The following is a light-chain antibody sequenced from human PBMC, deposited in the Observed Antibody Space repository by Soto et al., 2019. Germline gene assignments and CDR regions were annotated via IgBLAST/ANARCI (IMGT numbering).Light chain of an antibody. CDR3: QQYNDWPPIT. Sequence: EVGMTQSPATLSLSPGERATLSCRASQSVSRDLAWYQQKPGQAPRLLIYGASTRATDIPARFSGGGSGTEFTLTISNLQSEDFGIYYCQQYNDWPPITFGPGTKVDIK. CDR2: GAS. J-gene: IGKJ3*01. CDR1: QSVSRD. V-gene: IGKV3-15*01.